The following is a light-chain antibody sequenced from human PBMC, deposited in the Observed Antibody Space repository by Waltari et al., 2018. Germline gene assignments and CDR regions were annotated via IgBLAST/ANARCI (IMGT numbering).Light chain of an antibody. J-gene: IGKJ4*01. CDR3: QQYDNLP. Sequence: DLQMTQSPSSLSASVGDRVTITCQASQDISNCLNGCQQKPGKAPNLLIYDAYNWETGSPSRFSGSGSGTDFTFTFGRLQPEDIATHYCQQYDNLPFGGGTKVEIK. CDR2: DAY. V-gene: IGKV1-33*01. CDR1: QDISNC.